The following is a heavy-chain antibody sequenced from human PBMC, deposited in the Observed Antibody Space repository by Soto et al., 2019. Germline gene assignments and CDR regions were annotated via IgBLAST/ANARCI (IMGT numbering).Heavy chain of an antibody. CDR3: VMVRGVIGWGLDS. V-gene: IGHV1-3*01. J-gene: IGHJ4*02. Sequence: QVQLVQSGAEVKKPGASVKVSCKASGYTFTSYAMHWVRQAPGQRLEWMGWINAGNGNIKYSQKFQGRVTITRDTSASTAYMELSSLRSEDTAVYYCVMVRGVIGWGLDSWGQGTLVTVSS. CDR1: GYTFTSYA. CDR2: INAGNGNI. D-gene: IGHD3-10*01.